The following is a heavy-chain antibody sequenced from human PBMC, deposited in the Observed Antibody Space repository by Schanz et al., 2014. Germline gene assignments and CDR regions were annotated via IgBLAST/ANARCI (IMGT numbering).Heavy chain of an antibody. Sequence: VQLVESGGGMVQPGRSLRLSCAGSGFSFSDYGMHWVRQAPGRGLEWVAVISYHGSERYSADSVKGRFTISRDNAKNSLYLQMNSLRAEDTAVYYCARFDYGRNVPVDYWGQGTLVTVSS. J-gene: IGHJ4*02. CDR2: ISYHGSER. CDR1: GFSFSDYG. CDR3: ARFDYGRNVPVDY. V-gene: IGHV3-30*03. D-gene: IGHD4-17*01.